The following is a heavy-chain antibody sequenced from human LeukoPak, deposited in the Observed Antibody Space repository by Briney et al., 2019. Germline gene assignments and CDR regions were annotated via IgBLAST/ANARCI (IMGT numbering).Heavy chain of an antibody. D-gene: IGHD6-13*01. CDR1: GGSISSGDYY. J-gene: IGHJ4*02. CDR3: AGETIAAAGRGTSFDY. CDR2: IYYSGST. Sequence: PSETLSLTCTVSGGSISSGDYYWSWIRQPPGKGLEWIGYIYYSGSTYYNPSLKSRVTISVDTSKNQFSLKLSSVTAADTAVYYCAGETIAAAGRGTSFDYWGQGTLVTVSS. V-gene: IGHV4-30-4*01.